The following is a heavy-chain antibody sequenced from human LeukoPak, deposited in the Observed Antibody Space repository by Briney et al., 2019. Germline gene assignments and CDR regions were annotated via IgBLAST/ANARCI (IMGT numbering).Heavy chain of an antibody. J-gene: IGHJ4*02. D-gene: IGHD6-6*01. CDR3: ARDSNLEYSSSRGLGR. CDR1: GGSISSYY. V-gene: IGHV4-4*07. Sequence: SETLSLTCTVSGGSISSYYWSWIRQPAGKGLEWMGRIYASGSTYYNPSLKSRVTMSVDTSKNQFSLRLTTVTAADTAVYYCARDSNLEYSSSRGLGRWGQGTLVTVSS. CDR2: IYASGST.